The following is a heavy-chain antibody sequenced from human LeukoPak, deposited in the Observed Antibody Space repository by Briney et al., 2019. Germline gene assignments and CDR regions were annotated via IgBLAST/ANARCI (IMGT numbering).Heavy chain of an antibody. D-gene: IGHD6-19*01. J-gene: IGHJ4*02. Sequence: KPSETLSLTCTVSGGSISSSSYYWGWIRQPPGKRLEWIGSIYYSGSTYYNPSLKSRVTISVDTSKNQFSLKLSSVTAADTAVYYCAGIAVAGSLDDYWGQGTLVTVSS. CDR1: GGSISSSSYY. CDR3: AGIAVAGSLDDY. V-gene: IGHV4-39*01. CDR2: IYYSGST.